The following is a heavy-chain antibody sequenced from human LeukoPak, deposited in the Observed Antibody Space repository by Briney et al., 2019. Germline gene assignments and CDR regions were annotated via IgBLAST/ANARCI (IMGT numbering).Heavy chain of an antibody. CDR2: TKSKTDGGTT. D-gene: IGHD5-18*01. CDR1: GLTFSNAW. CDR3: TTDQAMAPY. J-gene: IGHJ4*02. V-gene: IGHV3-15*01. Sequence: GGSLRLSCAASGLTFSNAWMSWVRQAPGKGLEWVGRTKSKTDGGTTDYAAPVKGRFTISRDDSKNTLYLQMNSLKTEDTAVYYCTTDQAMAPYWGQGTLVTVSS.